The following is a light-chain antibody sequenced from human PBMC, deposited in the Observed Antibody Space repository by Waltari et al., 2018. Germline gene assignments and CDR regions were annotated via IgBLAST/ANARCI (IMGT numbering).Light chain of an antibody. CDR3: QQYNTYSTYT. Sequence: DMQMTQSPSILPASVGHRVTITCRASQSIRTWLAWYQQKPGKAPKLLLYSTSNLETGVPSRFSGSGSGTEFSLTISSLQPDDFATYYCQQYNTYSTYTFGQGTKLEIK. CDR1: QSIRTW. V-gene: IGKV1-5*03. J-gene: IGKJ2*01. CDR2: STS.